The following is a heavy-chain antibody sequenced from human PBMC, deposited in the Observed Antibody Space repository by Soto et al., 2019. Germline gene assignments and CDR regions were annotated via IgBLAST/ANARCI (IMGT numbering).Heavy chain of an antibody. CDR2: INYFGST. Sequence: SETLSLTSPVSGGSISGYYWSWLRQPPGKRLEWIGYINYFGSTNYNPSLKSRVTISVDTSREQFSLRLSSVTAADTAVYYCARVPDYWGQGILVTVSS. J-gene: IGHJ4*02. V-gene: IGHV4-59*12. CDR1: GGSISGYY. CDR3: ARVPDY. D-gene: IGHD2-2*01.